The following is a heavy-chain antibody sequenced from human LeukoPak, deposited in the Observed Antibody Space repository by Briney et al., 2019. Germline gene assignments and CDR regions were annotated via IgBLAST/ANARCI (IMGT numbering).Heavy chain of an antibody. D-gene: IGHD3-10*01. CDR2: ISSSSSTI. J-gene: IGHJ4*02. CDR3: ARDAYYYGSGSLYPSDY. CDR1: GFTFSSYS. V-gene: IGHV3-48*01. Sequence: GGSLRLSCAASGFTFSSYSMNWVRQAPGKGLEWVSYISSSSSTIYYADSVKGRFTISRDNAKNSLYLQINSLRAEDTAVYYCARDAYYYGSGSLYPSDYWGQGTLVTVSS.